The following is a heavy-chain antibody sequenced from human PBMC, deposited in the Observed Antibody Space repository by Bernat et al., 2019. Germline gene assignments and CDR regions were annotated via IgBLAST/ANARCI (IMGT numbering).Heavy chain of an antibody. J-gene: IGHJ2*01. CDR2: IKQDGSEK. Sequence: EVQLVESGGGLVQPGGSLRLSCAASGFTFSSYWMSWVRQAPGKGLGWVANIKQDGSEKYYVDSVKGRFNISRDNAKNSLYLQMNSLRAEDTAVYYCARAFEEWLVKRYWYFDLWGRGTLVTVSS. CDR3: ARAFEEWLVKRYWYFDL. CDR1: GFTFSSYW. D-gene: IGHD6-19*01. V-gene: IGHV3-7*01.